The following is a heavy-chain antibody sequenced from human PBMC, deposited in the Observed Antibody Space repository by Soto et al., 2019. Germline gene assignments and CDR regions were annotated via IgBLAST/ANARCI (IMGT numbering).Heavy chain of an antibody. Sequence: SETLSLTCTVSGGSISSYYWSWIRQPPGKGLEWIGYIYYSGSTNYNPSLKSRVTISVDTSKNQFSLKLSSVTAADTAVYYCASSGGDVDYYDSSGYETFDYWGQGTLVTVSS. CDR1: GGSISSYY. CDR3: ASSGGDVDYYDSSGYETFDY. CDR2: IYYSGST. D-gene: IGHD3-22*01. J-gene: IGHJ4*02. V-gene: IGHV4-59*01.